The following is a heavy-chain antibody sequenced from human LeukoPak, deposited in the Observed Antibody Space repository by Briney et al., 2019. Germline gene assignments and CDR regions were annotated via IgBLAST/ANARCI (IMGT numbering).Heavy chain of an antibody. CDR3: ARGVGYCTNGVCYTSPPFDY. CDR2: ISAYNGNT. J-gene: IGHJ4*02. D-gene: IGHD2-8*01. CDR1: GYTFTSYG. Sequence: ASVKVSCKASGYTFTSYGISWVRQAPGQGLEWMGWISAYNGNTNYAQKLQGRVTMTTDTSTSTAYMELSRLRSDDTAVYYCARGVGYCTNGVCYTSPPFDYWGQGTLVTVSS. V-gene: IGHV1-18*01.